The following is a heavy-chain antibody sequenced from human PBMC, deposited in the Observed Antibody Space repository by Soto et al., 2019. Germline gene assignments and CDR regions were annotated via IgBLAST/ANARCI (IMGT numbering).Heavy chain of an antibody. J-gene: IGHJ3*02. CDR3: ARDYHDSTGGAFDI. CDR2: IYTSGST. V-gene: IGHV4-4*07. CDR1: GVSISSYS. D-gene: IGHD3-22*01. Sequence: SETLSLTCTVSGVSISSYSWSWVRQPAGKGLEWIGRIYTSGSTNYNPSLKSRVTMTVDTSKNQCSLKLSTVTAEDTAVYFCARDYHDSTGGAFDIWGQGTMVTVSS.